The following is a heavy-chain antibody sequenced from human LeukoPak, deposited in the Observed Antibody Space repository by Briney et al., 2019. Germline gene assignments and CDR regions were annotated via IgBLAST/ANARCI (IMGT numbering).Heavy chain of an antibody. Sequence: PGGSPRLSCAASGFTFSSYDMHWVRQATGKGLEWVSAIGTAGDTYYPGSVKGRFTISRENAKNSLYLQMNSLRAGDTAVYYCARGARGTMAFDIWGQGTMVTVSS. V-gene: IGHV3-13*01. CDR3: ARGARGTMAFDI. CDR2: IGTAGDT. CDR1: GFTFSSYD. J-gene: IGHJ3*02. D-gene: IGHD3-10*01.